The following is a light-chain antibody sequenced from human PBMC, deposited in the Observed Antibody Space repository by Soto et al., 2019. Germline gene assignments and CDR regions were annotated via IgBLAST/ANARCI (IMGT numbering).Light chain of an antibody. CDR1: QNISSS. CDR2: AAS. V-gene: IGKV1-39*01. CDR3: QQSYSTPWT. Sequence: DIHMTQSPSSLSSSVGDRVTVTCRASQNISSSLNWYQQKPGEAPRVLIYAASNLQSGVPSRFSGSGSGTDFTLTISSLQPEDFATYFCQQSYSTPWTFGQGTKVDIK. J-gene: IGKJ1*01.